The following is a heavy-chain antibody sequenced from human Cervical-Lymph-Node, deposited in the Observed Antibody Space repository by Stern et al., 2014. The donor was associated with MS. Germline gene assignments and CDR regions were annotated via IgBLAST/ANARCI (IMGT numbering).Heavy chain of an antibody. Sequence: VQLVESGGGLVQPGGSLRLSCVASGFSLSPYNMNWVRQAPGKGPEWLSYISSSGLSIYYTDSVRGRFTVSRDTAKNSLFLQMNSLRDEDTAIYYCARDRNRLSWPTVFDYWGLGTLVTVSS. CDR2: ISSSGLSI. J-gene: IGHJ4*02. CDR3: ARDRNRLSWPTVFDY. CDR1: GFSLSPYN. V-gene: IGHV3-48*02. D-gene: IGHD1-14*01.